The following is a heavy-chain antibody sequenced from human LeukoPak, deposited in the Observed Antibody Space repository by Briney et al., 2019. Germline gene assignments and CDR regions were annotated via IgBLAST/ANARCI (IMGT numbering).Heavy chain of an antibody. V-gene: IGHV3-7*01. Sequence: GGSLRLSCAASGFTFSIYWMSWVRQAPGEGLEWVANIRQDGSEKYYVDSVKGRFTISRDNAKNSLYLQMNTLRAEDTAVYYCARDGDGSGSNYDYWGQGTLVTVSS. J-gene: IGHJ4*02. CDR2: IRQDGSEK. CDR3: ARDGDGSGSNYDY. D-gene: IGHD3-10*01. CDR1: GFTFSIYW.